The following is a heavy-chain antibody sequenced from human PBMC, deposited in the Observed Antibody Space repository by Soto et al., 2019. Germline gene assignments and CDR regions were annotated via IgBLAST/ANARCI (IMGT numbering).Heavy chain of an antibody. CDR3: AKGGYEFWSGYGDY. D-gene: IGHD3-3*01. CDR1: GFTFSSYA. CDR2: ISGSGGST. J-gene: IGHJ4*02. Sequence: GSLRLSCAASGFTFSSYAMNWVRQAPGKGLEWVSAISGSGGSTYYADSVKGRFTISRDKSENTLYLQMNSLRPEDTAVYYCAKGGYEFWSGYGDYWGQGTLVTVSS. V-gene: IGHV3-23*01.